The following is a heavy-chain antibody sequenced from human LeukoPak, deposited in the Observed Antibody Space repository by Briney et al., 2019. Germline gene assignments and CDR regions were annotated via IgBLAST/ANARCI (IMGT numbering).Heavy chain of an antibody. CDR2: IYYSGST. Sequence: SETLSLTCTVSGGSISSYYWSWIRQPPGKGLEWIGYIYYSGSTNYNPSLKSRATISVDTSKNQFSLKLSSVTAADTAVYYCARDNCSGGSCHKLGFDPWGQGTLVTVSS. J-gene: IGHJ5*02. V-gene: IGHV4-59*01. CDR1: GGSISSYY. D-gene: IGHD2-15*01. CDR3: ARDNCSGGSCHKLGFDP.